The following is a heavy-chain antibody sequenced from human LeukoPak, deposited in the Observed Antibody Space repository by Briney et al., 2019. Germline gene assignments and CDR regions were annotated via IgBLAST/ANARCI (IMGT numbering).Heavy chain of an antibody. D-gene: IGHD3-10*01. J-gene: IGHJ6*03. CDR2: INTNTGNP. Sequence: PEASVKVSCKASGYTFTSYAMNWVRQAPGQGLEWMGWINTNTGNPTYAQGFTGRFVFSLDTSVSTAYLQISSLKAEDTAVYYCARVDSGSLVRDLYYMDVWGKGTTVTVSS. V-gene: IGHV7-4-1*02. CDR1: GYTFTSYA. CDR3: ARVDSGSLVRDLYYMDV.